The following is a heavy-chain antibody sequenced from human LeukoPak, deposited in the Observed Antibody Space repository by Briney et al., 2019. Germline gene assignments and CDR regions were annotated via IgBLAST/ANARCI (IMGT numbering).Heavy chain of an antibody. CDR3: ARVGADSGYDLRPGFDY. CDR1: GFTFSDYY. V-gene: IGHV3-11*05. J-gene: IGHJ4*02. CDR2: ISNSGSYT. D-gene: IGHD5-12*01. Sequence: GGSLRLSCAASGFTFSDYYMGWIRQAPGKGLEWVSYISNSGSYTKYADSVKGRFTISRDNAKNSLFLEVNSLRAEDTAVYYCARVGADSGYDLRPGFDYWGQGTLVTVSS.